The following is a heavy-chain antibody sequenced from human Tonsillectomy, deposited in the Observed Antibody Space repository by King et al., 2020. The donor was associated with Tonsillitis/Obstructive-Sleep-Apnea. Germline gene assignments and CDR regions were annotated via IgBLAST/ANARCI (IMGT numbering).Heavy chain of an antibody. CDR1: GFTFSTYA. J-gene: IGHJ2*01. D-gene: IGHD5-18*01. Sequence: VQLVESGGGVVQPGRSLRLSCVASGFTFSTYAMHWVRQAPGKGLEWGSFISYDGSNNYYADSVEGRFTISRDNSKNTLFLQMDSLRGEDTAVYFCARGLDTSSWYFDLWGRGALVTVSS. CDR3: ARGLDTSSWYFDL. CDR2: ISYDGSNN. V-gene: IGHV3-30*01.